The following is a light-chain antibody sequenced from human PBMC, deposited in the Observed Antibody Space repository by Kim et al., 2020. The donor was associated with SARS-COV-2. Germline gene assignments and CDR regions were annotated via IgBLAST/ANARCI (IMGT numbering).Light chain of an antibody. V-gene: IGKV1-27*01. CDR3: QKYNGAPWT. J-gene: IGKJ1*01. CDR2: GAS. CDR1: QGINND. Sequence: ASVGEGVPITCRASQGINNDLAWYQQKPGKVPNLLIYGASALQSGVPSRFSGRGSGTDFTLTISSLQPEDVAIYYCQKYNGAPWTFGQGTKVDIK.